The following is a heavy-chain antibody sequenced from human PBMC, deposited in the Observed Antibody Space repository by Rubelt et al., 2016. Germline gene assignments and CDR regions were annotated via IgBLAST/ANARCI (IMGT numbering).Heavy chain of an antibody. J-gene: IGHJ4*02. CDR2: ISYDGSNK. Sequence: GLEWVAVISYDGSNKYYADSVKGRFTISRDNSKNTLYLQMNSLRAEDTAVYYCARESYSSSCLDYWGQGTLVTVSS. V-gene: IGHV3-30*04. CDR3: ARESYSSSCLDY. D-gene: IGHD6-13*01.